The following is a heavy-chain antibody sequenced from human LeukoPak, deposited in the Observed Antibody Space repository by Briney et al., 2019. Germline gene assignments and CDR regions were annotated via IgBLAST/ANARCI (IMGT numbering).Heavy chain of an antibody. J-gene: IGHJ6*02. CDR3: AREGGYSYGLYGDYYGMDV. V-gene: IGHV1-18*01. CDR2: ISAYNGNT. CDR1: GSTFTSYG. Sequence: ASVKVSCKASGSTFTSYGISWVRQAPGQGLEWMGWISAYNGNTNYAQKLQGRVTMTTDTSTSTAYMELRSLRSDDTAVYYCAREGGYSYGLYGDYYGMDVWGQGTTVTVSS. D-gene: IGHD5-18*01.